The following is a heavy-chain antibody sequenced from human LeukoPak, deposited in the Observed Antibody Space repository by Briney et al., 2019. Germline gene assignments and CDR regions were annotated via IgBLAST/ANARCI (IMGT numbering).Heavy chain of an antibody. CDR1: GGSISSYY. CDR3: ARGTVGATLYYYYYYYMDV. Sequence: SETLSLTCTVSGGSISSYYWNWIRQPPGKGLEWIGSISYSGSTNYNPSLESRVTISVDTSKNQFSLKLSSVTAADTAVYYCARGTVGATLYYYYYYYMDVWGKGTTVTISS. CDR2: ISYSGST. V-gene: IGHV4-59*01. D-gene: IGHD1-26*01. J-gene: IGHJ6*03.